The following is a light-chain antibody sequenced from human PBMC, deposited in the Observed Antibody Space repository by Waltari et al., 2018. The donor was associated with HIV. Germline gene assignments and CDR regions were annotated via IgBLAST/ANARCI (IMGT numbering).Light chain of an antibody. CDR2: SST. CDR3: MLFFRTSYL. V-gene: IGLV7-43*01. CDR1: TGPVGHGHY. J-gene: IGLJ2*01. Sequence: QTVVTQEPSLTVSPGGTITLTCSSATGPVGHGHYVNWFQQKPGQPPRPLIYSSTRRHPLTPERFSGSLVGDRAALTLSNVWPEDQADYYCMLFFRTSYLFGGGTKVTVL.